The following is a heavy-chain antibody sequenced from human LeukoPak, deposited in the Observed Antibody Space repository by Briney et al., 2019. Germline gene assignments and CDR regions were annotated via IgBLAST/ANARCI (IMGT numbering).Heavy chain of an antibody. D-gene: IGHD4-23*01. CDR3: AGGGNSVLDY. Sequence: GGSLRLSGAASGFTVSSNYMTWVRQAPGKGLEWVSVIYSGGTTYYADSVKARFIISRDNSKNMLYLQMNSLRAEDTAVYYCAGGGNSVLDYWGQGTLVTVSS. V-gene: IGHV3-66*01. J-gene: IGHJ4*02. CDR2: IYSGGTT. CDR1: GFTVSSNY.